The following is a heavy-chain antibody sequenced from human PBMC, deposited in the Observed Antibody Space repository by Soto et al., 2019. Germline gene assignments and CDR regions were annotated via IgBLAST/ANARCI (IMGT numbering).Heavy chain of an antibody. D-gene: IGHD6-6*01. CDR1: SGSFSGYY. CDR2: ISQSGNT. Sequence: SETQSLTCSIYSGSFSGYYWSWIRQPPGKGLEWIGEISQSGNTNYSPSLKSRVSISIDTSKKQFSLNLASVSAADTAVYYCARAPKVSGSSQTRPDFWGQGTLCIVSA. J-gene: IGHJ4*02. V-gene: IGHV4-34*01. CDR3: ARAPKVSGSSQTRPDF.